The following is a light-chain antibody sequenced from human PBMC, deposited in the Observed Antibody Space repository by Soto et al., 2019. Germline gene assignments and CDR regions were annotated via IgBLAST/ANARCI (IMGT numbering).Light chain of an antibody. CDR3: QHYNTYPWT. CDR1: QSISSW. CDR2: KAS. V-gene: IGKV1-5*03. J-gene: IGKJ1*01. Sequence: DIQMTQSPSSLSASVGDRVTITCRASQSISSWLAWYQQKPGKAPKLLIYKASSLESGVPSRFSGSGSGTEFTLTISSLQPGDFATYYCQHYNTYPWTFGQGTKVDIK.